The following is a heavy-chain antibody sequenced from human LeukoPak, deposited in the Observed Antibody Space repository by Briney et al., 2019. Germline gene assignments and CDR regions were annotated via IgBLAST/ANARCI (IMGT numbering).Heavy chain of an antibody. CDR2: INHSGST. V-gene: IGHV4-34*01. Sequence: PSETLSLTCAVYGGSFSGYYWSWIRQPPGKGLEWIGEINHSGSTYYNPSLKSRVTISVDTSKNQFSLKLSSVTAADTAVYYCARSGTMVRGVIITRKDYYYYGMDVWGKGTTVTVSS. CDR3: ARSGTMVRGVIITRKDYYYYGMDV. CDR1: GGSFSGYY. D-gene: IGHD3-10*01. J-gene: IGHJ6*04.